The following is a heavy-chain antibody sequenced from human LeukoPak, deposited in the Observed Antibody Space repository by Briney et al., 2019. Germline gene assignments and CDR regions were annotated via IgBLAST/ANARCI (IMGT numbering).Heavy chain of an antibody. V-gene: IGHV4-61*02. J-gene: IGHJ4*02. CDR1: GGSISSGSYY. D-gene: IGHD3-3*01. CDR3: ARGRITIFGVVLDY. Sequence: SQTLSLTCTVSGGSISSGSYYWSWIRQPAGKGLEWIGRIYTSGSTNYNPSLKSRVTISVDTSKNQFSLKLSSVTAADTAVYYCARGRITIFGVVLDYWGQGTLVTVSS. CDR2: IYTSGST.